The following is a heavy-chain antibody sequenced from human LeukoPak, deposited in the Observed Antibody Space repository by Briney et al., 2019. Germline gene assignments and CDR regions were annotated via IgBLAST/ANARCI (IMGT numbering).Heavy chain of an antibody. CDR2: MNPNSGNT. J-gene: IGHJ6*02. Sequence: GASVKVSCKASGYTLTRYFIHWVRQATGQGLEWMGWMNPNSGNTGYAQKFQGRVTMTRNTSISTAYMELSSLRSEDTAVYYCARAPDPVYYYYGMDVWGQGTTVTVSS. CDR1: GYTLTRYF. V-gene: IGHV1-8*01. CDR3: ARAPDPVYYYYGMDV.